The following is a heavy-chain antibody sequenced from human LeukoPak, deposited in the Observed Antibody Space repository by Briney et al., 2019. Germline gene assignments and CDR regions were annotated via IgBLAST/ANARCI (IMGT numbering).Heavy chain of an antibody. D-gene: IGHD3-10*01. CDR2: ISYDGSNK. J-gene: IGHJ6*03. CDR3: ARVAYYGSGYYYYMDV. CDR1: GFTFSSYG. Sequence: PGRSLRLSCAASGFTFSSYGMHWVRQAPGKGLEWVAVISYDGSNKYYADSVKGRFTISRDNSKNTLYLQMNSLRAEDTAVYYCARVAYYGSGYYYYMDVWGKGTTVTVSS. V-gene: IGHV3-30*03.